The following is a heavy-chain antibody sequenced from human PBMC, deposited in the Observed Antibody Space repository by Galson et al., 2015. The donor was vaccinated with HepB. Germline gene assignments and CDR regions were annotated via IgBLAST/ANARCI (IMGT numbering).Heavy chain of an antibody. CDR1: GYTFTGYY. CDR2: INPNSGGT. D-gene: IGHD6-6*01. Sequence: SVKVSCKASGYTFTGYYMHWVRQAPGQGLEWMGWINPNSGGTNYAQKFQGWVTMTRDTSISTAYMELSRLRSDDTAVYYCARAGYSSSSGWFDPWGQGTLVTVSS. V-gene: IGHV1-2*04. CDR3: ARAGYSSSSGWFDP. J-gene: IGHJ5*02.